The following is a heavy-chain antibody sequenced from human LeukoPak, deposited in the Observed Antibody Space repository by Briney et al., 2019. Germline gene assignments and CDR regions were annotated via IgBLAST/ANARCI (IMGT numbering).Heavy chain of an antibody. J-gene: IGHJ4*02. D-gene: IGHD4-17*01. Sequence: SETLSLTCTVSGGSISSYYWSWIRQPPGKGLEWIGYIYYSGSTNYNPSLKSRVTISVDTSKNQFSLKLSSVTAADTAVYYCARYSTALTKIDYWGQGTLVTVSS. V-gene: IGHV4-59*08. CDR2: IYYSGST. CDR3: ARYSTALTKIDY. CDR1: GGSISSYY.